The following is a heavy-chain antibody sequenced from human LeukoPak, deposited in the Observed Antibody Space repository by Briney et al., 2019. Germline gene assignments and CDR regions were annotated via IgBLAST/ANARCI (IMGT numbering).Heavy chain of an antibody. Sequence: PSETLSLTCSVSGSSISSYYWSWIRQPPGKGLGWIGYIYYSGSTNYNPSLKSRVTISVDTSKNQFSLKLSSVTAADTAVYYCARGPYGGVPRPYYFDYWGQGTLVTVSS. CDR1: GSSISSYY. J-gene: IGHJ4*02. CDR2: IYYSGST. V-gene: IGHV4-59*01. CDR3: ARGPYGGVPRPYYFDY. D-gene: IGHD4/OR15-4a*01.